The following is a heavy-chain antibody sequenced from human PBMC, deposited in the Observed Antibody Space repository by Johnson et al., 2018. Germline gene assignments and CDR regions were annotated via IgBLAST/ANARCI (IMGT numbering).Heavy chain of an antibody. CDR2: ISGSGGST. J-gene: IGHJ6*02. CDR1: GFTFSSYA. CDR3: ASRAAIDYYYYGMDV. Sequence: EVQLVESGGGLVQPGGSLRLSCAASGFTFSSYAMSWVRQAPGKGLEWVSAISGSGGSTSYADSVKGRFTISRDNSKTTLYLKMNSLRVEDTAVYYCASRAAIDYYYYGMDVWGQGTTVTVSS. D-gene: IGHD2-2*01. V-gene: IGHV3-23*04.